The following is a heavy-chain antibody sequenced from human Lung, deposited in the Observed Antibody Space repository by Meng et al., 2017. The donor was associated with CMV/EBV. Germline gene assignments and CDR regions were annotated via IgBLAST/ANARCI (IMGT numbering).Heavy chain of an antibody. D-gene: IGHD6-6*01. Sequence: SPXXXLTXGIYGGSLSGYYWSWIRQTPGKGLEWIGEIRHRGDITNYNPSLKSRVTISIDTSKKQFSLKLSAVTAADTAVYYCARQYSSSYYSDYWGQGTRVTVSS. V-gene: IGHV4-34*01. CDR1: GGSLSGYY. CDR2: IRHRGDIT. J-gene: IGHJ4*02. CDR3: ARQYSSSYYSDY.